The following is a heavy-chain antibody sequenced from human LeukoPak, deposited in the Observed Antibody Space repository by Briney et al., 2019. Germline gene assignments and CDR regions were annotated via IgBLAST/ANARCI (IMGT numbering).Heavy chain of an antibody. CDR1: GFTFDDYA. D-gene: IGHD3-10*01. V-gene: IGHV3-9*01. CDR3: AKDTRSRGGYYYYYMDV. J-gene: IGHJ6*03. CDR2: ISWNSGSI. Sequence: GGSLRLSCAASGFTFDDYAMHWVRQAPGKGLEWVSGISWNSGSIGFADSVKGRFTISRDNAKNSLYLQMNSLRAEDTALYYCAKDTRSRGGYYYYYMDVWGKGTTVTVSS.